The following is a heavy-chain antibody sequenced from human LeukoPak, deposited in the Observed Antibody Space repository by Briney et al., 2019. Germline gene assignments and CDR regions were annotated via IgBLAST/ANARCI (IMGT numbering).Heavy chain of an antibody. V-gene: IGHV3-30*02. Sequence: GGSLRLSCAASGFSFSSYGMHWVRQVPGKGLEWVAFIRNDGSKKYHADSVKGRFTISRDNSKNTLYLQMNSLRAEDTAVYYCANPGELFGVGSLYESQYWGQGTKVTVSS. D-gene: IGHD3-3*01. CDR3: ANPGELFGVGSLYESQY. J-gene: IGHJ3*01. CDR2: IRNDGSKK. CDR1: GFSFSSYG.